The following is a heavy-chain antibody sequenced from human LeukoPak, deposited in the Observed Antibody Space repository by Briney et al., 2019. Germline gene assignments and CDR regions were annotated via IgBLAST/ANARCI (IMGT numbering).Heavy chain of an antibody. CDR3: ARDRYYYDSSGYSHRLDY. Sequence: SETLSLTCTVSGGSISSYYWSWIRQPPGKGLEWIGNIYYSGSTNYNPSLKSRVTISVDTSKNQFSLKLSSVTAADTAVYYCARDRYYYDSSGYSHRLDYWGQGTLVTVSS. V-gene: IGHV4-59*12. D-gene: IGHD3-22*01. CDR1: GGSISSYY. CDR2: IYYSGST. J-gene: IGHJ4*02.